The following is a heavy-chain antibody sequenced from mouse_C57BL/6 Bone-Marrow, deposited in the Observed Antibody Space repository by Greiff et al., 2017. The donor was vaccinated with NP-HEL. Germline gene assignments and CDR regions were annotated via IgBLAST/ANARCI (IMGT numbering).Heavy chain of an antibody. Sequence: QVQLQQSGAELMKPGASVKLSCKASGYTFTGYWIEWVKQRPGHGLEWIGEILPGSGSTNYNEKFKGKATFTADTSSHTAYMQLSSLTTEDSTIDYCARCLRYVYFYYWGQGTTLTVTS. CDR1: GYTFTGYW. D-gene: IGHD1-1*01. J-gene: IGHJ2*01. CDR2: ILPGSGST. V-gene: IGHV1-9*01. CDR3: ARCLRYVYFYY.